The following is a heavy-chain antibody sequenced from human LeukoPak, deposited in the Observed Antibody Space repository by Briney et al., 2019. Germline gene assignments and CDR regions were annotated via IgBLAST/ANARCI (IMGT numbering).Heavy chain of an antibody. J-gene: IGHJ6*02. CDR1: AFTLSSDA. CDR2: ISGSGDTT. CDR3: AALSLGDV. Sequence: GGSLRLSCAASAFTLSSDAMSWVRQAPGKGLEWVSIISGSGDTTYYADSVKGRFTISRDNSKNTLYLQMSSLRAEDTAIYYCAALSLGDVWGQATTVSVSS. D-gene: IGHD2/OR15-2a*01. V-gene: IGHV3-23*01.